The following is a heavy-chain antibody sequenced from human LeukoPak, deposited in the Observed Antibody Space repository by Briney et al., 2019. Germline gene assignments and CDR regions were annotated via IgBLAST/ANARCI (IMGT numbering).Heavy chain of an antibody. CDR2: ISSDGSVT. J-gene: IGHJ4*02. CDR3: VRGSLRLPRSTPDY. V-gene: IGHV3-74*03. Sequence: GGSLRLSCAVSGFSFANYWMHWVRQDPGKGLVWVSYISSDGSVTKYADSVKGRFTISRDNAVNTLYLQMNSLRVEDTAVYYCVRGSLRLPRSTPDYWGQGTLVTVSS. D-gene: IGHD2-21*02. CDR1: GFSFANYW.